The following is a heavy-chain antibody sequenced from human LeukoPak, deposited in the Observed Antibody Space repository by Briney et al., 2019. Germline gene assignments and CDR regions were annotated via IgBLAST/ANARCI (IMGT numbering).Heavy chain of an antibody. J-gene: IGHJ4*02. CDR2: ISGSGGST. Sequence: GGSLRLSCAASGFTFSSYAMSWVRQAPGKGLEWVSAISGSGGSTYYADSVKGRFTISRDNSKNTLYLQMNSLRAEDTAVYCCAKSLCGGDCYVVFDYWGQGTLVTVSS. CDR3: AKSLCGGDCYVVFDY. CDR1: GFTFSSYA. V-gene: IGHV3-23*01. D-gene: IGHD2-21*02.